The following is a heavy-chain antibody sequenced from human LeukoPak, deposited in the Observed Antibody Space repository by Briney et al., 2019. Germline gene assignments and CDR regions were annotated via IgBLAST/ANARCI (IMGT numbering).Heavy chain of an antibody. CDR1: GYTFASYG. V-gene: IGHV1-18*01. CDR2: ISAYNGNT. CDR3: ARSKVGATIDY. J-gene: IGHJ4*02. D-gene: IGHD1-26*01. Sequence: GASVKVSCKASGYTFASYGITWVRQAPGQVLEWMGWISAYNGNTNYAQNLQGRVSMTTDTSTSTAYMEVRSLRSDDTAVYYCARSKVGATIDYWGQGTLVTVSS.